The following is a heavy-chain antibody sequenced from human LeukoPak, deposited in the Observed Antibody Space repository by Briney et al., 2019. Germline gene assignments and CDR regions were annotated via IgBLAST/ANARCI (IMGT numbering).Heavy chain of an antibody. CDR2: IKQGGSEK. CDR3: ARGGSSVNFDC. Sequence: PGGSLRLSCAASGFTFSSYWMTWVRQAPGKGLEWVANIKQGGSEKHYVDSVKGRFTISRDNAKNTLYLQMNSLRAEDTAVYYCARGGSSVNFDCWGQGALVTVSS. CDR1: GFTFSSYW. D-gene: IGHD6-6*01. J-gene: IGHJ4*02. V-gene: IGHV3-7*02.